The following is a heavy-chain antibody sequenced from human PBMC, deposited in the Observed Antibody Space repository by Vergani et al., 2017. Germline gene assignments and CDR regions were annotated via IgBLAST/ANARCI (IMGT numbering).Heavy chain of an antibody. CDR2: IKNTGDST. Sequence: EVQLLQSEGAVVQPGGSLRLSCVASGFTFSSHAMSWVRQGHGQGLEWVSSIKNTGDSTHYADSVKGRFTISRDNSKNTLYLQMNSLRVEDTAVYYCVRARCSGPCFMSNWFDSWGQGTLVTVSS. J-gene: IGHJ5*01. D-gene: IGHD5-12*01. CDR3: VRARCSGPCFMSNWFDS. CDR1: GFTFSSHA. V-gene: IGHV3-23*01.